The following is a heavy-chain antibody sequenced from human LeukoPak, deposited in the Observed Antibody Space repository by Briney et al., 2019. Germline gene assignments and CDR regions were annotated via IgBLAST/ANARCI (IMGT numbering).Heavy chain of an antibody. D-gene: IGHD6-19*01. CDR2: ITGDGGRT. CDR1: GFTFDDYA. V-gene: IGHV3-43*02. CDR3: AREGPIAVAGYFDY. J-gene: IGHJ4*02. Sequence: GGSLRLSCEASGFTFDDYAMHWVRQAPGKGLEWVSLITGDGGRTYFADSVKGRFTISRDNRKNSLYLQMNSLRTDDTALYYRAREGPIAVAGYFDYWGQATLVTVSS.